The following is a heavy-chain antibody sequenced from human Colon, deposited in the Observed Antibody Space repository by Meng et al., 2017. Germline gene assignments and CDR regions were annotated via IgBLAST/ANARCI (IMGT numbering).Heavy chain of an antibody. CDR3: LRGSGGSV. Sequence: QVQLQESGPGLVKPSQTLSLTCTVSGGSITNHNWWAWVRQPPGKGLEWIGEIPHRGSSAYSPSLKSRVSMSIDKSKNQFSLKLSSVTAADTAVYYCLRGSGGSVWGQGTLVTVSS. J-gene: IGHJ1*01. CDR1: GGSITNHNW. D-gene: IGHD3-10*01. V-gene: IGHV4-4*02. CDR2: IPHRGSS.